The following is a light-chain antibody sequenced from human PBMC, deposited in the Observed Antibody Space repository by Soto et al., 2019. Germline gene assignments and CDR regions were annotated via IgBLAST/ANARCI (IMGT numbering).Light chain of an antibody. V-gene: IGKV1D-8*01. Sequence: VIWMTQSPSFLSASTGDRVTISCRMSHGIDSYLAWYQQIPGKAPKLLIYAASSLQRGVPSRFSGSGSGTDFTLTISCLQSEDFATYYCQQYYTIPLTFGGGTKVDIK. J-gene: IGKJ4*01. CDR1: HGIDSY. CDR2: AAS. CDR3: QQYYTIPLT.